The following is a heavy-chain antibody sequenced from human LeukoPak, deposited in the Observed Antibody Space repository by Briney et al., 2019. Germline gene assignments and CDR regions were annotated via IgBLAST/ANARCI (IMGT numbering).Heavy chain of an antibody. J-gene: IGHJ4*02. V-gene: IGHV3-21*06. CDR3: ASGDFYDSSGYYYY. CDR2: ISRSSPFI. CDR1: GGSISSSS. Sequence: PSETLSLTCTVSGGSISSSSYYWGWIRQPPGKGLEWVSSISRSSPFIAYADSVKGRFTISRDNANNLLYLQMNSLRAEDTAVYYCASGDFYDSSGYYYYWGQGTLVTVSS. D-gene: IGHD3-22*01.